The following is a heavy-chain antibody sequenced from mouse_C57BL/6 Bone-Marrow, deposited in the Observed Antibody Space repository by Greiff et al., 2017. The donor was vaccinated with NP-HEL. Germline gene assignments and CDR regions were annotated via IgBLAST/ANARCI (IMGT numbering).Heavy chain of an antibody. Sequence: EVKLQESGPGMVKPSQSLSLTCTVTGYSITSGYDWHWIRHFPGNKLEWMGYISYSGSTNYNPSLKSRISITHDTSKNHFFLKLNSVTTEDTATYYCARADYDKGMDYWGQGTSVTVSS. D-gene: IGHD2-4*01. CDR3: ARADYDKGMDY. CDR2: ISYSGST. V-gene: IGHV3-1*01. CDR1: GYSITSGYD. J-gene: IGHJ4*01.